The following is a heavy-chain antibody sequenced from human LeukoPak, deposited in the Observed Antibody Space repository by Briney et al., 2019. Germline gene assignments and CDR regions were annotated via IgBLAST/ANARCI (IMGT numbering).Heavy chain of an antibody. CDR3: ARHGSGWSFDY. D-gene: IGHD6-19*01. CDR2: IYHSGSA. Sequence: SETLSLTCAVSGDPISTYYWSWIRQSPGRGLEWIGYIYHSGSANDNPSLKSRVTISIDTSKNQFSLKLSSVTAADTALYFCARHGSGWSFDYWGQGTLVTVSS. CDR1: GDPISTYY. V-gene: IGHV4-59*08. J-gene: IGHJ4*02.